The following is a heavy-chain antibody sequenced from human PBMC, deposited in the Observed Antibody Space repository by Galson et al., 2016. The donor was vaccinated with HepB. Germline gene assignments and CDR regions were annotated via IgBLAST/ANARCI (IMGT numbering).Heavy chain of an antibody. V-gene: IGHV3-23*05. D-gene: IGHD2-21*01. CDR3: VRGEGDV. Sequence: PLRLSCAASGFTFSTYPMAWVRQAPGKGPEWVSVMYSSGSRYYADSLKGRLTISRDNSKNTIDLQMYSLRVDDTAVYYCVRGEGDVWGQGTTVTVSS. CDR2: MYSSGSR. J-gene: IGHJ6*02. CDR1: GFTFSTYP.